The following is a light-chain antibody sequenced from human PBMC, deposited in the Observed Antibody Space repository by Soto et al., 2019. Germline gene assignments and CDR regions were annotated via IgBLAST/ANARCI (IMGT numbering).Light chain of an antibody. CDR2: VAS. CDR3: LQYNVLPLT. V-gene: IGKV3-15*01. CDR1: QSVSSN. Sequence: EIVMTQSPATLSVSPGERTTLSCRASQSVSSNLAWYRQKPGQTPKLLIYVASTRATGIPARFSGSGSGTEFTLTISSLQSEDFAFYYCLQYNVLPLTFGGGTKVEFK. J-gene: IGKJ4*01.